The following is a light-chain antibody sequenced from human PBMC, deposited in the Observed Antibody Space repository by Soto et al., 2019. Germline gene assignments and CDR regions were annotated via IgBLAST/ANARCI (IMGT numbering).Light chain of an antibody. V-gene: IGLV2-14*01. CDR1: SSDVGGYNY. CDR2: DVS. CDR3: SSYTSSSTPFL. J-gene: IGLJ1*01. Sequence: QYALTQPASVSGSPGQSITMSCTGTSSDVGGYNYVSWYQQHPGKAPKLMIYDVSNRPSGVSNRFSGSKSGNTASLTISGLQAEDEADYYCSSYTSSSTPFLFGTGTKLTVL.